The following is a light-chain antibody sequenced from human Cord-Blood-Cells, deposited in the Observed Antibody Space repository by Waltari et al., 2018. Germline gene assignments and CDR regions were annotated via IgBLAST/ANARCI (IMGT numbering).Light chain of an antibody. Sequence: DIQMTQSPSTLSASVGDRVTITCRASQSISSWLAWYQQKPGKAPKLLIYKASSVESGVPSRCSGSGSRTEFTLTISSLQPDDFANYYCQQYNSYSTFGQGTKLEIK. CDR2: KAS. CDR1: QSISSW. V-gene: IGKV1-5*03. CDR3: QQYNSYST. J-gene: IGKJ2*01.